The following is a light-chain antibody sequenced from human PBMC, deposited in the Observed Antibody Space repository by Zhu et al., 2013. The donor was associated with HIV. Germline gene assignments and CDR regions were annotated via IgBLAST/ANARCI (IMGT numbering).Light chain of an antibody. Sequence: EIVMTQSPATLSVSPGERVTLPCRASQSISNKLAWYQQRPGQAPRLLIYAAVSRAAGIPARFSGSGSGTEFTLTITSLQSEDFAVYFCQQYDNWPPFSFGPGTKVDIK. J-gene: IGKJ3*01. V-gene: IGKV3-15*01. CDR1: QSISNK. CDR3: QQYDNWPPFS. CDR2: AAV.